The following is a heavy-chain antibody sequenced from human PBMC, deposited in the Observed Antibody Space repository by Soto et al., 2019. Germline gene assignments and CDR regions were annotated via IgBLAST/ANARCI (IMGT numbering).Heavy chain of an antibody. J-gene: IGHJ5*02. CDR1: GGPFSSYA. CDR2: IIPIFGTA. V-gene: IGHV1-69*06. CDR3: ARDSAAVAVGWFDP. Sequence: SVKVSSKASGGPFSSYAISLVRQAPGQGLEWMGGIIPIFGTANCAQKFQGRVTITADKSTSTAYMELGSLRSEDTAVYYCARDSAAVAVGWFDPWGQGTLVTVSA. D-gene: IGHD6-19*01.